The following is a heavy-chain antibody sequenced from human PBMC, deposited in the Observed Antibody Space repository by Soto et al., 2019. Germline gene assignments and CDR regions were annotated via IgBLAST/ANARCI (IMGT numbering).Heavy chain of an antibody. D-gene: IGHD2-8*02. CDR2: FYYTGTT. CDR1: AASLSSGSYY. V-gene: IGHV4-61*01. Sequence: SETLSLTCTVSAASLSSGSYYWSWIRQPPGKGLEWIGYFYYTGTTKYNPSLESRVTISADTSKNQFSLNLTSATAADTAVYYCARISYWVKDYWGQGALVTVPQ. J-gene: IGHJ4*02. CDR3: ARISYWVKDY.